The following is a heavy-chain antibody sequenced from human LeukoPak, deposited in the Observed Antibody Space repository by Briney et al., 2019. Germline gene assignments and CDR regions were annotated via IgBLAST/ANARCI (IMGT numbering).Heavy chain of an antibody. CDR3: ARGGAQDDAFDI. V-gene: IGHV4-59*08. J-gene: IGHJ3*02. Sequence: SETLSLTCTVSGGSISSYYWSWIRQPPGKGLEWIGYIYYSGSTNYNPSLKSRVTISVDTSKNQLSLKLSSVTAADTAVYYCARGGAQDDAFDIWGQGTMVTVSS. D-gene: IGHD1-26*01. CDR2: IYYSGST. CDR1: GGSISSYY.